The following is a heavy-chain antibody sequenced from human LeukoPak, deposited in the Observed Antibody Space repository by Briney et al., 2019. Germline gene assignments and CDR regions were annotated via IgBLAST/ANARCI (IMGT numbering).Heavy chain of an antibody. CDR1: GGSFSGYY. CDR2: INHSGST. D-gene: IGHD4-17*01. CDR3: ARGRGYGDYERNWFDP. V-gene: IGHV4-34*01. J-gene: IGHJ5*02. Sequence: SETLSLTCAVYGGSFSGYYWSWIRQPPGKGLEGIGEINHSGSTNYNPSLKSRVTISVDTSKNQFSLKLSSVTAADTAVYYCARGRGYGDYERNWFDPWGQGTLVTVSS.